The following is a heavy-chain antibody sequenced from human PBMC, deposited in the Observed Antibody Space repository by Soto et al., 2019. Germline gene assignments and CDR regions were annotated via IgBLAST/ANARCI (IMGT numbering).Heavy chain of an antibody. CDR2: ISGSSGYT. V-gene: IGHV3-11*06. J-gene: IGHJ6*02. CDR1: GFSFSDSY. Sequence: PGGSLRLSCAASGFSFSDSYMSWVRQAPGKGLEWVAYISGSSGYTGYADSVKGRFTISRDNAKNSLYLQMNSLRAEDTAVYYCARSGDPGHYYGMDVWGQGTTVTVSS. CDR3: ARSGDPGHYYGMDV. D-gene: IGHD2-21*01.